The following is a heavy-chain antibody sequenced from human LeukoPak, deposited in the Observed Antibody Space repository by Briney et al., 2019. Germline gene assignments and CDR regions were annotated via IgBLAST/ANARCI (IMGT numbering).Heavy chain of an antibody. CDR3: ARTDRAMVWDY. CDR2: ISSSSYYI. J-gene: IGHJ4*02. D-gene: IGHD5-18*01. V-gene: IGHV3-21*01. CDR1: GFTFRSYA. Sequence: GGSLRLSCAASGFTFRSYAMNWVRQAPGKGLEWVSSISSSSYYIFYADSVKGRFTISRDNAKNSLYLQMNSLRAEDTAVYYCARTDRAMVWDYWGQGTLVTVSS.